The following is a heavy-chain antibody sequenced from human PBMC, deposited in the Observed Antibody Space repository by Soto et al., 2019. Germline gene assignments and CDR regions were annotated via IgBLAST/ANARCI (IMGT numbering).Heavy chain of an antibody. CDR1: GGSISSYY. CDR2: VYTSGST. J-gene: IGHJ6*02. CDR3: ARDRPIVATSGYGIDV. V-gene: IGHV4-4*07. D-gene: IGHD5-12*01. Sequence: QVQLQESGPGLVKPSETLSLTCTVSGGSISSYYWSWIRQPAGKGLEWIGRVYTSGSTNYNPSLTSRVTMSVDTSKNQFSLKLNSVTAADTAVYYCARDRPIVATSGYGIDVWGQGTAVTVSS.